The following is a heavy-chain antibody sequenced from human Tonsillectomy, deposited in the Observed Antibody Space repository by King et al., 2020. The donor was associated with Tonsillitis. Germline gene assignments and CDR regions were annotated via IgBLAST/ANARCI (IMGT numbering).Heavy chain of an antibody. J-gene: IGHJ4*02. Sequence: VQLVESGGGLVQPGGSLRLSCAASGFTFSSYSMNWVRQAPGKGLEWVSYISSSSSTIYYADSVKGRFTISRDNAKNSLFLQMNSLRAEDKAVYYCARGRGYSSTWYELFFDYWGQGTLVTVSS. D-gene: IGHD6-13*01. CDR2: ISSSSSTI. V-gene: IGHV3-48*01. CDR3: ARGRGYSSTWYELFFDY. CDR1: GFTFSSYS.